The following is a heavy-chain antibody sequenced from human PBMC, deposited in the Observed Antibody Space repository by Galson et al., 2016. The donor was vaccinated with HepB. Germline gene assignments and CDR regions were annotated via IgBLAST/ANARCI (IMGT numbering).Heavy chain of an antibody. CDR1: GFTFGEYA. Sequence: SLRLSCAASGFTFGEYAMNWVRQAPGKGLEWLSSITGRGDTTYYADSVKGRFTISRDNAEDSLYLQMNSLRDEDTAVYYCVRDEYYHGMDVWGQGTTVTVSS. J-gene: IGHJ6*02. CDR3: VRDEYYHGMDV. V-gene: IGHV3-23*01. CDR2: ITGRGDTT.